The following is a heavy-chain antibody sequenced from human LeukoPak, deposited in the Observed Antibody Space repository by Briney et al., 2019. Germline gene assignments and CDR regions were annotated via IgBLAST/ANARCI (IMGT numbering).Heavy chain of an antibody. CDR3: ARGVVVVAATEHNWFDP. V-gene: IGHV4-30-4*01. CDR2: IYYSGST. J-gene: IGHJ5*02. Sequence: PSETLSLTCTVSGGSIRSGDYYWSWIRQPPGKGLEWIGYIYYSGSTNYNPSLKSRVTISIDTSKNQFSLKLSSVTAADTAVYYCARGVVVVAATEHNWFDPWGQGTLVTVSS. D-gene: IGHD2-15*01. CDR1: GGSIRSGDYY.